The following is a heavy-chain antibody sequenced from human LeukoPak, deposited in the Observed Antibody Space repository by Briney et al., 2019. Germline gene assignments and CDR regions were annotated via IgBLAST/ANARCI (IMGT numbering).Heavy chain of an antibody. D-gene: IGHD3-3*01. Sequence: SETLSLTCTVSGDSVRSNNYYWGWIRQPPGKGLEWIGSIYDTGSTFYNPSLKSRVILSVDTSKNQFSLKLSSVTAADTAVYYCQSRFLEWFLDYWGQGTLVTVSS. CDR3: QSRFLEWFLDY. CDR2: IYDTGST. J-gene: IGHJ4*02. V-gene: IGHV4-39*01. CDR1: GDSVRSNNYY.